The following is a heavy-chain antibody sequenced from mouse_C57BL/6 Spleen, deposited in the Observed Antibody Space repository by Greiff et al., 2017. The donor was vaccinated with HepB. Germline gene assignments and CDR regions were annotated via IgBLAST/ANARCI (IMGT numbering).Heavy chain of an antibody. CDR1: GFTFSSYA. Sequence: DVMLVESGGGLVKPGGSLKLSCAASGFTFSSYAMSWVRQTPEKRLEWVATISDGGSYTYYPDNVKGRFTISRDNAKNNLYLQMSHLKSEDTAMYYCARDRDYYGSSRFAYWGQGTLVTVSA. CDR3: ARDRDYYGSSRFAY. CDR2: ISDGGSYT. V-gene: IGHV5-4*01. D-gene: IGHD1-1*01. J-gene: IGHJ3*01.